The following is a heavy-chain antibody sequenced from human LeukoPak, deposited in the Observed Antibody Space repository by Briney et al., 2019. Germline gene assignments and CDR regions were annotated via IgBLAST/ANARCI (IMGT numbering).Heavy chain of an antibody. J-gene: IGHJ5*02. CDR2: IYYSGST. CDR3: AATLPSYYYDSRDTKNWFDP. CDR1: GGSISSYY. D-gene: IGHD3-22*01. Sequence: PSETLSLTCTVSGGSISSYYWSWIRQPPGKGLEWIGYIYYSGSTNYNPSLKSRVTISVDTSKNQFSLKLSSVTAADTAVYYCAATLPSYYYDSRDTKNWFDPWGQGTLVTVSS. V-gene: IGHV4-59*08.